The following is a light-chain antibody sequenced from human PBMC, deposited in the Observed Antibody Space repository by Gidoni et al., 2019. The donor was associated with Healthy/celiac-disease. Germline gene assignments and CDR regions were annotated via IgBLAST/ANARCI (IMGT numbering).Light chain of an antibody. CDR2: DAS. CDR3: QQRSDWPLT. CDR1: QSINSF. Sequence: EIVLTQSPVTLSLSPGERATLSCRASQSINSFLAWYQQKPGQAPSLLIYDASNRATGIPARLSGSGSGTDFTLTISSLEPEDFAVYYCQQRSDWPLTFXGXTNVEI. V-gene: IGKV3-11*01. J-gene: IGKJ4*01.